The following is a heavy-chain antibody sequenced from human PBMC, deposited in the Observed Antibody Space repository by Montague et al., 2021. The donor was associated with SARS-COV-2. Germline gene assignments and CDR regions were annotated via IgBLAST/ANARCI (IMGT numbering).Heavy chain of an antibody. J-gene: IGHJ3*02. CDR2: VHYTGTT. CDR1: GGSTTVSRYD. V-gene: IGHV4-39*01. D-gene: IGHD1-1*01. CDR3: ARHRANAGSFDI. Sequence: SETVSLTCTVSGGSTTVSRYDWGWIRQPPGKGLEWIGSVHYTGTTSYNESLKGRLTISVDTSENQFSLRMTSVTASDTAVYYCARHRANAGSFDIWGHGTLVTVSS.